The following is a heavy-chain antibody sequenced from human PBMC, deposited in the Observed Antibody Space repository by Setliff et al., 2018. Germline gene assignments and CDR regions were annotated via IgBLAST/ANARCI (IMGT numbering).Heavy chain of an antibody. J-gene: IGHJ4*02. CDR2: INSDGSST. CDR1: GFTFSGYG. D-gene: IGHD1-26*01. CDR3: ARDLVGATADY. V-gene: IGHV3-74*01. Sequence: LSLTCAASGFTFSGYGIHWVRQAPGKGLVWVSRINSDGSSTSYADSVKGRFTISRDNAKNTVYLQMNSLRAEDTAVYYCARDLVGATADYWGQGTLVTVSS.